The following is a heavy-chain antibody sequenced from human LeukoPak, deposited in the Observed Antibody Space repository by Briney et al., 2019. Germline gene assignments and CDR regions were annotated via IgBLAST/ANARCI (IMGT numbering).Heavy chain of an antibody. V-gene: IGHV3-30*02. J-gene: IGHJ3*02. CDR2: IRYDGSNK. D-gene: IGHD3-10*01. CDR1: GFTFGSYG. Sequence: GGSLRLSCAASGFTFGSYGMHWVRQAPGKGLEWVAFIRYDGSNKYYADSVKGRFTISRDNSKNTLYLQMNSLRAEDTAVYYCARDPYYYGSGRKSAFDIWGQGTMVTVSS. CDR3: ARDPYYYGSGRKSAFDI.